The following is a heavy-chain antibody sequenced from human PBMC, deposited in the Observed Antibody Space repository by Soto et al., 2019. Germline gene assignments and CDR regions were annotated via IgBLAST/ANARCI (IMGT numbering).Heavy chain of an antibody. CDR2: IWYDGSNR. CDR3: AKDVEALARVGGMDV. Sequence: GGSLRLSCAASGFTFSSYGMHWVRQAPGKGLEWVAVIWYDGSNRHYADSVKGRFTISRDNSKNTLYLQMNSLRAEDTAVYYCAKDVEALARVGGMDVWGQGTTVTVSS. D-gene: IGHD6-6*01. V-gene: IGHV3-30*02. CDR1: GFTFSSYG. J-gene: IGHJ6*02.